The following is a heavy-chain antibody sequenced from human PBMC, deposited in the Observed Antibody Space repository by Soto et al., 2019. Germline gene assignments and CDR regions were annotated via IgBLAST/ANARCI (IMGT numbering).Heavy chain of an antibody. D-gene: IGHD1-20*01. J-gene: IGHJ5*02. CDR3: AKDSRYNSPTRDPFDT. V-gene: IGHV3-23*01. Sequence: EVQLLESGGDFVQPGGSLRLACEASGFTFSNYAMSWVRQAPGKGLEWVSSISGGSSKKNYADSVKGRFTISRDNSKNTLFMQMRSLRVEDTGVYFGAKDSRYNSPTRDPFDTWGQGTLVTVSS. CDR2: ISGGSSKK. CDR1: GFTFSNYA.